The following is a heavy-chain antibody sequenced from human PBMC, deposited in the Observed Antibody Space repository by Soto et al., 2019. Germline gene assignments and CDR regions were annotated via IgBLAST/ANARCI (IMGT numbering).Heavy chain of an antibody. CDR1: GDSVSSNSAA. D-gene: IGHD6-19*01. Sequence: QVQLQQSGPGLVKPSQTLSLTCAISGDSVSSNSAAWNWIRQSPSRGLEWLGRTYYRSKWYNDXAVSVKSRITXXPXTFXNQFSLHMNSVTPDDTAVYYCAREEYSSGSGWFDPWGQGTLVTVSS. J-gene: IGHJ5*02. CDR3: AREEYSSGSGWFDP. CDR2: TYYRSKWYN. V-gene: IGHV6-1*01.